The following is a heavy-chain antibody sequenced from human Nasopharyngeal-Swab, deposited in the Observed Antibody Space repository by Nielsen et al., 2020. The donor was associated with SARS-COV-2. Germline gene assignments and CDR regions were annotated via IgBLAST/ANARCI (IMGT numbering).Heavy chain of an antibody. V-gene: IGHV5-51*01. D-gene: IGHD2-21*02. CDR1: GYSFTSYW. CDR2: IYPGDSDT. Sequence: GESPKISCQGSGYSFTSYWIGSVRQMPGKGLEWMGIIYPGDSDTRYSPSFQGQVAISADKSISTAYLQWSSLKASDTAMYYCARCGGDCYHDAFDIWGQGTMVTVSS. J-gene: IGHJ3*02. CDR3: ARCGGDCYHDAFDI.